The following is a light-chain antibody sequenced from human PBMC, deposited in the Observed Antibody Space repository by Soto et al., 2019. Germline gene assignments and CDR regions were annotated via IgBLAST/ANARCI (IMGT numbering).Light chain of an antibody. V-gene: IGLV6-57*03. Sequence: NFMLTQPHSVSESPGKTVIISCTRSSGSIASNYVQWYQQRPGSAPTIVIFEDNQRPSGVPDRFSGSVDSSSNSASLTISGVKAEDEAGSYCHSYESNNVVFGGGTKVTVL. CDR3: HSYESNNVV. CDR1: SGSIASNY. J-gene: IGLJ3*02. CDR2: EDN.